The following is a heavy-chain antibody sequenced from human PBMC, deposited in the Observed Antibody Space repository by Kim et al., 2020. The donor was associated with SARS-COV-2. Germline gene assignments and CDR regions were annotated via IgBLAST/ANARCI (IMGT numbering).Heavy chain of an antibody. V-gene: IGHV3-30-3*01. J-gene: IGHJ4*02. CDR2: ISYDGSNK. Sequence: GGSLRLSCAASGFTFSSYAMHWVRQAPGKGLEWVAVISYDGSNKYYADSVKGRFTISRDNSKNTLYLQMNSLRAEDTAVYYCARDRLPKDIVLMVYATPSGYWGQGTLVTVSS. CDR3: ARDRLPKDIVLMVYATPSGY. CDR1: GFTFSSYA. D-gene: IGHD2-8*01.